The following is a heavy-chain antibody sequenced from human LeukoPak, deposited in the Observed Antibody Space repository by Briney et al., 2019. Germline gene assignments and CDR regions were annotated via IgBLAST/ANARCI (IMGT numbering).Heavy chain of an antibody. CDR1: GFTFSSYA. J-gene: IGHJ6*03. CDR3: ARALDYGGNARYYYYYYMDV. CDR2: ISGSGGST. D-gene: IGHD4-23*01. V-gene: IGHV3-23*01. Sequence: GGSLRLSCAASGFTFSSYAMSWARQAPGKGLEWVRAISGSGGSTYYADSVKGRLTISRDNSKNTLYLQMNSLRAEDTAAYYCARALDYGGNARYYYYYYMDVWGKGTTVTVSS.